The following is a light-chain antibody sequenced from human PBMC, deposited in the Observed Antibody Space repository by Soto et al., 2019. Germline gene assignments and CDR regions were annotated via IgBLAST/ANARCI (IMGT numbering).Light chain of an antibody. CDR2: DTS. J-gene: IGKJ1*01. V-gene: IGKV3-20*01. CDR1: QSVGGIY. Sequence: EVVLTQSPGTLSLSPGERATLSCRASQSVGGIYLAWYQQKPGQAPRLLIYDTSIRATGIPDRFSGSGSGTDFTLTISRLEADDFAAYYCQDYGTSRTFGQGTKVDIK. CDR3: QDYGTSRT.